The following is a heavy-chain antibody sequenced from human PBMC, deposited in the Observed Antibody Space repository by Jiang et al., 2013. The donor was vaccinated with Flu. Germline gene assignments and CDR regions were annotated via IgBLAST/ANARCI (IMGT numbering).Heavy chain of an antibody. J-gene: IGHJ3*01. CDR3: ARQRTTYHGPGRDGLDV. Sequence: VQLVESGAEVRRPGESLKISCEGAGYDFATSWIHWVRQMPGEDLEWMGIINPHDSDARYSPSSQGRVTISVDKSINTAYLQWSSLQASDTALYYCARQRTTYHGPGRDGLDVWGQGTMVSVSS. CDR2: INPHDSDA. D-gene: IGHD1-7*01. CDR1: GYDFATSW. V-gene: IGHV5-51*01.